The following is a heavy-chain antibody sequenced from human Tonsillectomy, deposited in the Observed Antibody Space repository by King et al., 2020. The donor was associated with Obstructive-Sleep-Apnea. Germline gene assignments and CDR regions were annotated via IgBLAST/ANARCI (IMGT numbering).Heavy chain of an antibody. CDR3: AREPAHSRSSSSHLLYGMDV. J-gene: IGHJ6*02. CDR1: GGSISSYY. CDR2: IYYSGST. V-gene: IGHV4-59*01. D-gene: IGHD6-6*01. Sequence: LQLQESGPGLVKPSETLSLTCTVSGGSISSYYWSWIRQPPGKGLEWIGYIYYSGSTKYNPSLKSRVTISVDTSKNQFSLKLSSVTAADTAVYYCAREPAHSRSSSSHLLYGMDVWGQGTTVIVSS.